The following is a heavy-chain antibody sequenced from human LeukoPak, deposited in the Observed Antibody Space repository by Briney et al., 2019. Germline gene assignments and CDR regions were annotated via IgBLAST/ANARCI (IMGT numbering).Heavy chain of an antibody. D-gene: IGHD3-22*01. Sequence: SETLSLTCTVSGVSISSYYWSWIRQPPGKGLEWIGYIYYSGSTNYNPSLKSRVTISVDTSKNQFSLKLSSVTAADTAVYYCARSDYDTSKFDLWGRGTLVTVSS. CDR3: ARSDYDTSKFDL. CDR2: IYYSGST. V-gene: IGHV4-59*01. CDR1: GVSISSYY. J-gene: IGHJ2*01.